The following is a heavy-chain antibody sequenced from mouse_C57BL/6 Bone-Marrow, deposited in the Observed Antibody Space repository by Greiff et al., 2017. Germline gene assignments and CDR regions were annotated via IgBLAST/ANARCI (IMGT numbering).Heavy chain of an antibody. V-gene: IGHV14-4*01. CDR1: GFNIKDDY. CDR2: FDPENGDT. D-gene: IGHD3-3*01. Sequence: EVQLQQSGAELVRPGASVKLSCTASGFNIKDDYMHWVKQRPEQGLEWIGWFDPENGDTEYASKFQGKATITADTSSNTAYLQLSSLTSEDTAVYYCTTEGFFDYWGQGTTLTVSS. J-gene: IGHJ2*01. CDR3: TTEGFFDY.